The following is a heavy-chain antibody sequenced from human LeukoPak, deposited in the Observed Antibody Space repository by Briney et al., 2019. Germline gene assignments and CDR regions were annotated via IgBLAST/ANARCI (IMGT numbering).Heavy chain of an antibody. CDR3: ARYNTGSVDY. Sequence: PGGSLRLSCAASGFTFSSYGMHWVRQAPGKGLERVAVIWYDGSKKYCADSVKGRFTISRDNSKNTLYLQMDSLRAEDTAVYYCARYNTGSVDYWGQGTLVTVSS. D-gene: IGHD2-8*02. V-gene: IGHV3-33*01. CDR1: GFTFSSYG. J-gene: IGHJ4*02. CDR2: IWYDGSKK.